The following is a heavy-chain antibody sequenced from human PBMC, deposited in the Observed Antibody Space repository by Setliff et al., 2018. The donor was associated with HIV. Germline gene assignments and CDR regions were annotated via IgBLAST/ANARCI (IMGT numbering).Heavy chain of an antibody. J-gene: IGHJ5*02. V-gene: IGHV3-74*03. CDR1: GFTFSSYW. CDR3: VKDVLKFWSGSGALDL. D-gene: IGHD3-3*01. CDR2: INSDGSST. Sequence: GSLRLSCAASGFTFSSYWMHWVRQVPGKGLVWVSRINSDGSSTTYADFVKGRFTISRDNAKKTAYLQMNSLRADDTAVYYCVKDVLKFWSGSGALDLWGPGTLVTVSS.